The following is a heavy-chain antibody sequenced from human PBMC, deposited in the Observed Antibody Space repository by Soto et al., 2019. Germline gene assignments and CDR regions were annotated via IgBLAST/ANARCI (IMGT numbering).Heavy chain of an antibody. Sequence: EVQLVESGGGLVQSGGSLRLSCAASGFTFSRYDMQWVRQTTGKGLEWVSAIGTTGNTDYQASVKGRFTISRENAKNSLYLQMNSLRDGDTAVYYCVKEGIAALDAFDVWGQGTMVTVSS. V-gene: IGHV3-13*01. CDR3: VKEGIAALDAFDV. D-gene: IGHD6-13*01. CDR1: GFTFSRYD. CDR2: IGTTGNT. J-gene: IGHJ3*01.